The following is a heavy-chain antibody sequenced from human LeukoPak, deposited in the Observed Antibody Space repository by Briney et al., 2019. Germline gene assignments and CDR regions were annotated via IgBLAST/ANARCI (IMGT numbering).Heavy chain of an antibody. Sequence: SVKVSCKASGGTFSSYAISWVRQAPGQGLEWMGRIIPILGIANYAQKFQGRVTITADKSTSTAYMELSSLRSEDTAVYYCARDPLPGFGEFVDYWGQGTLVTVSS. V-gene: IGHV1-69*04. CDR1: GGTFSSYA. CDR2: IIPILGIA. D-gene: IGHD3-10*01. J-gene: IGHJ4*02. CDR3: ARDPLPGFGEFVDY.